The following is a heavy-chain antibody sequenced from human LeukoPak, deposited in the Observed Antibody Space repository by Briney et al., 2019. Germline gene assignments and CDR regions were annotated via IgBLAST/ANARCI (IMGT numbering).Heavy chain of an antibody. V-gene: IGHV3-33*01. CDR2: IWYDGSNK. Sequence: PGRSLRLSCAASGFTFSSYGMHWVRQAPGKGLEWVAVIWYDGSNKYYADSVKGRFTISRDNSKNTLYLQMNSLRAEDTAVYYCARDSSGAMVRGVIGDGMDVWGQGTTVTVSS. CDR3: ARDSSGAMVRGVIGDGMDV. D-gene: IGHD3-10*01. J-gene: IGHJ6*02. CDR1: GFTFSSYG.